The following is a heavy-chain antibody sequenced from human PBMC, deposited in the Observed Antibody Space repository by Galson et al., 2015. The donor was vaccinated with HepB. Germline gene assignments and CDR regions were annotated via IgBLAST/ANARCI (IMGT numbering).Heavy chain of an antibody. J-gene: IGHJ4*02. V-gene: IGHV3-53*05. D-gene: IGHD3-22*01. CDR2: IYSGGST. Sequence: SLRLSCAASGFTVSSNYMSWVRQAPGKGLEWVSVIYSGGSTYYADSVKGRFTISRDNSKNTLYLQMNSLRAEDTAVYYCARGPRYYYDSSGPGYFDYWGQGTLVTVSS. CDR3: ARGPRYYYDSSGPGYFDY. CDR1: GFTVSSNY.